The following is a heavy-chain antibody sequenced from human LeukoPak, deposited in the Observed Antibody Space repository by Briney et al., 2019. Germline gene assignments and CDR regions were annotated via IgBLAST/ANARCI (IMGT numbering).Heavy chain of an antibody. D-gene: IGHD3-3*01. Sequence: SETLSLTCTVSGYSISNGYYWGWMRQPPGKGLEWIGRIYHSGRTHYNPSLKSRVIISVDTSKNYFSLKLSSVTAADTAMYYCARDETYSDVWSGSAGGGKGNYLDYWGQGILVTVSS. J-gene: IGHJ4*02. V-gene: IGHV4-38-2*02. CDR1: GYSISNGYY. CDR3: ARDETYSDVWSGSAGGGKGNYLDY. CDR2: IYHSGRT.